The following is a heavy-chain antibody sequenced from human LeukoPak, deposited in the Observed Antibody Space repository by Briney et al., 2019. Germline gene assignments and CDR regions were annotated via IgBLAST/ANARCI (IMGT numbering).Heavy chain of an antibody. J-gene: IGHJ4*02. CDR3: ARGSRFDY. CDR1: GFKFTSYS. V-gene: IGHV3-48*04. Sequence: GGSLRLSCAASGFKFTSYSMNWVRQAPGKGLEWISYISSSGSPIYYADSVKGRFTISRDNAKKSSDLQMTNLTAEDTAVYFCARGSRFDYWGQGAPLTVSS. CDR2: ISSSGSPI.